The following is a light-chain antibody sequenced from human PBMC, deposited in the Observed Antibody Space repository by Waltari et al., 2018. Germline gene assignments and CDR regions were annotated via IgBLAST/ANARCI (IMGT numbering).Light chain of an antibody. Sequence: DIQMTQSPSSLSASVGDRVTITCRASQDIGSRLAWYQQKPGKAPKLLIYAASRLESGVPPRFSGSGSGTDFILAISSLQPEDCGTFYCQQGNSFPYTFGQGTKLEI. CDR3: QQGNSFPYT. J-gene: IGKJ2*01. V-gene: IGKV1-12*01. CDR1: QDIGSR. CDR2: AAS.